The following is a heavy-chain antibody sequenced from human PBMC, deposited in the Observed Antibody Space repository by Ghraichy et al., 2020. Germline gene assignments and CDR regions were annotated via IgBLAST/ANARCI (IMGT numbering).Heavy chain of an antibody. CDR1: GGSISGYD. D-gene: IGHD3-10*01. V-gene: IGHV4-34*01. CDR2: INHSGST. J-gene: IGHJ4*02. CDR3: ARSRISGGVRGVIMV. Sequence: SETLSLTCDDYGGSISGYDGSWSRQLSGKRLERIGEINHSGSTNYNPSLTSRVTISVETSKNQFSLKLSSVTAADTAVYYCARSRISGGVRGVIMVWGQGTLVTVSS.